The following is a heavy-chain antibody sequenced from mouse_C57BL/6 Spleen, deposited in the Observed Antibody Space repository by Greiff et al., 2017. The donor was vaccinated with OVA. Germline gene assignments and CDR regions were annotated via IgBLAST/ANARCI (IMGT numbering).Heavy chain of an antibody. D-gene: IGHD2-1*01. Sequence: QVHVKQSGAELVRPGASVTLSCKASGYTFTDYEMHWVKQTPVHGLEWIGAIDPETGGTAYNQKFKGKAILTADKSSSTAYMELRSLTSEDSAVYYCTYGNYGFAYWGQGTLVTVSA. CDR2: IDPETGGT. CDR3: TYGNYGFAY. CDR1: GYTFTDYE. J-gene: IGHJ3*01. V-gene: IGHV1-15*01.